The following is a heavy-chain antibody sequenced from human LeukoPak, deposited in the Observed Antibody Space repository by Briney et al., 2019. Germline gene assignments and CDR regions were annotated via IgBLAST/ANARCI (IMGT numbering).Heavy chain of an antibody. CDR3: ARDFGGSCDY. V-gene: IGHV1-2*02. CDR1: GYSITGYY. CDR2: INANNGAT. D-gene: IGHD2-15*01. Sequence: ASVKVSCKASGYSITGYYMHWVRQAPGQGLEWMGWINANNGATKYAQKFQARVTMTGDTSISTAYMEVSSLTSDDTAVYYCARDFGGSCDYWGQGTLVTVSS. J-gene: IGHJ4*02.